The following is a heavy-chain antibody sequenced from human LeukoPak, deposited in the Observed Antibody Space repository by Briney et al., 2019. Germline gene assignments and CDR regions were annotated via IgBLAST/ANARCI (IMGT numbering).Heavy chain of an antibody. V-gene: IGHV1-69*06. CDR3: AGGGIAAAGTSVDY. CDR2: IIPIFGTA. Sequence: SVKVSCKASGGTFSSYAISWVRQAPGQGLEWMGGIIPIFGTANYAQKFQGRVTITADKSTSTAYMELSSLRSEGTAVYYCAGGGIAAAGTSVDYWGQGTLVTVSS. J-gene: IGHJ4*02. D-gene: IGHD6-13*01. CDR1: GGTFSSYA.